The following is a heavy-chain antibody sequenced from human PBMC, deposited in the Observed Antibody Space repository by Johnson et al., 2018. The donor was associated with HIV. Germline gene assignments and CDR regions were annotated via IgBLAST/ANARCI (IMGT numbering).Heavy chain of an antibody. Sequence: VQLVESGGTLVQPGGSLRLSCAASGFTFSDYYMSWIRQAPGKGLAWVSYIGGSGGSTYYADSVKGRFTISRDNSKYTLYLQMNSLRAEDTAVYYCASRLTGYSRSWHAFDIWGQGTMVTVSS. CDR2: IGGSGGST. V-gene: IGHV3-23*04. D-gene: IGHD6-13*01. CDR3: ASRLTGYSRSWHAFDI. CDR1: GFTFSDYY. J-gene: IGHJ3*02.